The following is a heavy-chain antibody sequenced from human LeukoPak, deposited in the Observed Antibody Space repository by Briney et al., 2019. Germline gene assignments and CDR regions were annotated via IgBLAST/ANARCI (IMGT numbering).Heavy chain of an antibody. CDR1: GFTFNDYS. CDR3: ARDRDFPRDQLDY. Sequence: GGSLRLSCTASGFTFNDYSMNWVRQAPGKGLEWVSYISRGGSNIYYADSVQGRFTISRDNAMNSLYLQMNSLRADDTAVYYCARDRDFPRDQLDYWGQGTLVTVSS. V-gene: IGHV3-48*04. D-gene: IGHD2-21*02. J-gene: IGHJ4*02. CDR2: ISRGGSNI.